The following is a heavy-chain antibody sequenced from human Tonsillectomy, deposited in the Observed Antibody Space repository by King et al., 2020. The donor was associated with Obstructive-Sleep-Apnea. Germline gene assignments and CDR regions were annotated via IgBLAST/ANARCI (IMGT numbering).Heavy chain of an antibody. V-gene: IGHV4-31*03. CDR2: IYYSGST. CDR1: GGAISSGGYY. Sequence: VQLQESGPGLVKPSQTLSLTCTVSGGAISSGGYYWSWIRQHPGKGLEWIGYIYYSGSTYYNPSLKSRVTISVDTSKNQFSLKLSSVTAADTAVYYCAGEAGAYYYDSSCYNAFDIWGQGTMVTVSS. D-gene: IGHD3-22*01. CDR3: AGEAGAYYYDSSCYNAFDI. J-gene: IGHJ3*02.